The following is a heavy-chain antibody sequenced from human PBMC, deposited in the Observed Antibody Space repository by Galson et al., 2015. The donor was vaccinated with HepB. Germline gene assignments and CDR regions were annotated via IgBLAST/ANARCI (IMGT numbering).Heavy chain of an antibody. CDR1: GFTFSDHY. Sequence: SLRLSCAASGFTFSDHYMDWVRQAPGKGLEWVSYISGSSSNTNYADSVKGRFTISRDNAKNSLYLQMSRLRAEDTAVYYCVRDRVDTTIWGQGILVTVSS. J-gene: IGHJ4*02. CDR3: VRDRVDTTI. CDR2: ISGSSSNT. V-gene: IGHV3-11*05. D-gene: IGHD5-18*01.